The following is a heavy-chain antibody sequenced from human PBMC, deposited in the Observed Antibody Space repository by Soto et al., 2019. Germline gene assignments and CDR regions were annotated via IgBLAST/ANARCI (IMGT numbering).Heavy chain of an antibody. J-gene: IGHJ5*02. V-gene: IGHV3-11*01. D-gene: IGHD4-17*01. CDR2: ISSSGSTI. CDR3: ARDDYQNANCFDP. CDR1: GFTFSDYY. Sequence: QVQLVESGGGLVKPGVSLRLSCAASGFTFSDYYMCWIRQAPRKGLAWVSYISSSGSTIYYADSGTGRFTISRHNAKNPQYLQINSLRAEDAAVYSCARDDYQNANCFDPWGQGTLVAVSS.